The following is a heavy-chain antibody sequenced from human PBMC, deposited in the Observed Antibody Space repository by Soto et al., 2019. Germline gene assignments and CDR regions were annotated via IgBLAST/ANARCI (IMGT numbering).Heavy chain of an antibody. D-gene: IGHD3-10*01. J-gene: IGHJ5*02. V-gene: IGHV4-4*02. CDR2: IYHSGST. CDR1: GGSISSSNW. CDR3: ARRWMVRGVMNWFDP. Sequence: QVQLQESGPGLVKPSGTLSLTCAVSGGSISSSNWWSWVRQPPGKGLEWIGEIYHSGSTHYNPSLKSRVTISIDKSKNQFSLKLSSVTAADTAVYYCARRWMVRGVMNWFDPWGQGTLVTVSS.